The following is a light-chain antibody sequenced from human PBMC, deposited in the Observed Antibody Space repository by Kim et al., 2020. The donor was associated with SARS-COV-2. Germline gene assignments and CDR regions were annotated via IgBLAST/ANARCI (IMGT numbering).Light chain of an antibody. CDR2: WAS. J-gene: IGKJ2*01. CDR1: QSVLYSSNNKNY. V-gene: IGKV4-1*01. Sequence: DIVMTQSPDSLAVSLGVRATINCKSSQSVLYSSNNKNYLAWYQQKPGQPPKLLIYWASTRESGVPDRFSGSGSGTDFTLTISSLQAEDVAVYYCQQYYSTPQTFGQGTKLEI. CDR3: QQYYSTPQT.